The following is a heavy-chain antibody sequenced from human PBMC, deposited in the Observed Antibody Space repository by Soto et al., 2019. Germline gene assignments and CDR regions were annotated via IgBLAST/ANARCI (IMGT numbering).Heavy chain of an antibody. CDR3: ARDHYYGSGSYYSLPDYYYYGMDA. V-gene: IGHV6-1*01. J-gene: IGHJ6*02. CDR1: GDSVPSNSAA. Sequence: SQTLSLTCAISGDSVPSNSAAWNWIRQSPSRGLEWLGRTYYRSKWYNDYAVSVKSRITINPDTSKNQFSLQLNSVTPEDTAVYYCARDHYYGSGSYYSLPDYYYYGMDAWGQGTTVTVSS. CDR2: TYYRSKWYN. D-gene: IGHD3-10*01.